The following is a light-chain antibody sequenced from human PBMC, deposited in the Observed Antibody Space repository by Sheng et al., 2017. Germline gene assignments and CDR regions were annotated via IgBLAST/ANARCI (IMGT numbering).Light chain of an antibody. CDR3: QQYXSIPLT. J-gene: IGKJ4*01. CDR2: WAS. Sequence: DIVMTQSPDSLAVSLGERATINCKSSQSVLYSSNNKNYLTWYQQKPGQPPKLLIYWASTRESGVPDRFSGSGSGTDFTLTISSLQAEDVAVYYCQQYXSIPLTFGGGTKVEIK. CDR1: QSVLYSSNNKNY. V-gene: IGKV4-1*01.